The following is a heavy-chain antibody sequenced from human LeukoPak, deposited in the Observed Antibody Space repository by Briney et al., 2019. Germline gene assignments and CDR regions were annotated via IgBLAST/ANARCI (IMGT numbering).Heavy chain of an antibody. CDR1: GFTFDDYG. D-gene: IGHD6-19*01. J-gene: IGHJ4*02. CDR2: INWNGGST. CDR3: ARDHSAEWLGRFDY. V-gene: IGHV3-20*04. Sequence: GSLRLSCAVSGFTFDDYGMSWVRQAPGKGLEWVSGINWNGGSTGYADSVKGRFTISRDNAKNSLYLQMNSLRAEDTALYYCARDHSAEWLGRFDYWGQGTLVTVSS.